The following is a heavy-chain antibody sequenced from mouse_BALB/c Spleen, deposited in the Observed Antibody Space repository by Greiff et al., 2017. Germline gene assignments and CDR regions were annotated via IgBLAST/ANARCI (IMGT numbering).Heavy chain of an antibody. V-gene: IGHV1-18*01. CDR3: ARSHYGYYAMDY. Sequence: SGPELVKPGASVKIPCKASGYTFTDYNMDWVKQSHGKSLEWIGDINPNNGGTIYNQKFKGKATLTVDKSSSTAYMELRSLTSEDTAVYYCARSHYGYYAMDYWGQGTSVTVSS. CDR2: INPNNGGT. CDR1: GYTFTDYN. D-gene: IGHD1-2*01. J-gene: IGHJ4*01.